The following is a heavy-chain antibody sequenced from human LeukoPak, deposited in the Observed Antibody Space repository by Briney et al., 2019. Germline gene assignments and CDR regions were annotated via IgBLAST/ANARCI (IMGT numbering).Heavy chain of an antibody. CDR3: AREAAAGTFYYYYCMDV. J-gene: IGHJ6*03. V-gene: IGHV3-74*01. Sequence: GGSLRLSCAASGFTFSTYWMHWVRQAPGKGLVWVSRIDSDESSTSYADSVKGRFTISRDNAKNTLYLQVNSLRAEDTAVYYCAREAAAGTFYYYYCMDVWGKGTTVTVSS. CDR2: IDSDESST. CDR1: GFTFSTYW. D-gene: IGHD6-13*01.